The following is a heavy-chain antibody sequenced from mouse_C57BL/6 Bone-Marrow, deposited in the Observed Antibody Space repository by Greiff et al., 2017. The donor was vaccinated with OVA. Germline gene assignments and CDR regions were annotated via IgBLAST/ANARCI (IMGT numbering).Heavy chain of an antibody. CDR1: GFNIKDDY. CDR3: TTYRY. J-gene: IGHJ2*01. Sequence: EVQLQQSGAELVRPWASVKLSCTASGFNIKDDYMHWVKERPEQGLEWIGWIDPENGDTEYASKFQGKATITADTSSKTVYLQLSSLTSEDTAVYYCTTYRYWGQGTTLTVSS. V-gene: IGHV14-4*01. CDR2: IDPENGDT.